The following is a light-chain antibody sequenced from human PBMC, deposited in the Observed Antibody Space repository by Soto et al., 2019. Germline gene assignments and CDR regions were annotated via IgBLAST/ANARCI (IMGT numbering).Light chain of an antibody. CDR2: EVS. Sequence: QSALTQPASMSGSPGQSITISCTGTSSDVGGYNYVSWYQQHPGKAPKLIIYEVSNRPSAVSSRFSGSKSGNTASLTISGLQAEDEADSYCSSYTNTTTVGVFGSGTKLTVL. CDR3: SSYTNTTTVGV. CDR1: SSDVGGYNY. V-gene: IGLV2-14*01. J-gene: IGLJ1*01.